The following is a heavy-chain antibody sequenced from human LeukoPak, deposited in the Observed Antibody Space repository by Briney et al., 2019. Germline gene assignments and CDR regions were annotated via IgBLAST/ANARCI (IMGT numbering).Heavy chain of an antibody. Sequence: GGSLRLSCAASGFTFSSYSMNWVRQAPGKGLEWVSYISSSGSTIYYADSVKGRFTISRDNAKNSLYLQMNSLRAEDTAVYYCARESRTFSNVDTAMEPHFDYWGQGTLVTVSS. D-gene: IGHD5-18*01. J-gene: IGHJ4*02. V-gene: IGHV3-48*04. CDR2: ISSSGSTI. CDR1: GFTFSSYS. CDR3: ARESRTFSNVDTAMEPHFDY.